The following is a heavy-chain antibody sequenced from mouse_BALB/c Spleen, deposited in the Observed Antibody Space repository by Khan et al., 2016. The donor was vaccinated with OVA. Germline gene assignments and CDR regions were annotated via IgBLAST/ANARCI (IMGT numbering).Heavy chain of an antibody. J-gene: IGHJ3*01. CDR1: GFTFSNYA. D-gene: IGHD1-1*01. CDR3: ARELFATVVATPFAY. Sequence: VQLKESGGGLVKPGGSLKLSCAASGFTFSNYAMSWVRQTPEKRLEWVATIRSGGTDTYYPDSVQGRFTISRDNAKNNLYLQMSSLRSEDTAIYYCARELFATVVATPFAYWGQGTLVTVSA. V-gene: IGHV5-9-3*01. CDR2: IRSGGTDT.